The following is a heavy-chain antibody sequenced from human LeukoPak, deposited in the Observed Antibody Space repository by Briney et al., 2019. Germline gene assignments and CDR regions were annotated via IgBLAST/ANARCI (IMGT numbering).Heavy chain of an antibody. D-gene: IGHD3-22*01. CDR3: ARTLYYYDSSGSFDY. Sequence: ASVKVSCKVSGYTLTELSMHWVRQAPGKGLEWKGGFDPEDGETIYAQKFQGRVTMTEDTSTDTAYMELSSLRSEDTAVYYCARTLYYYDSSGSFDYWGQGTLVTVSS. J-gene: IGHJ4*02. CDR2: FDPEDGET. CDR1: GYTLTELS. V-gene: IGHV1-24*01.